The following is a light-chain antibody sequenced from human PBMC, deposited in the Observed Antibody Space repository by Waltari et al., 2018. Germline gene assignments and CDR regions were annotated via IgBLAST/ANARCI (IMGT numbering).Light chain of an antibody. V-gene: IGKV1-NL1*01. J-gene: IGKJ2*01. Sequence: DIQMTQSPSSLSASVGDRVTITCRASQGISNSLAWYQQKPGKAPKLLLYGASRLESGVPPRFSGSGSGTDYTPTISSLQPDDFATYYCQQYYFTPYTFGQGTKLDIK. CDR1: QGISNS. CDR3: QQYYFTPYT. CDR2: GAS.